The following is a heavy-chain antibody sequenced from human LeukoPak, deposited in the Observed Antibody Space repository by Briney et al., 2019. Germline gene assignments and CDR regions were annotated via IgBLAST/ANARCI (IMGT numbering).Heavy chain of an antibody. J-gene: IGHJ4*02. D-gene: IGHD7-27*01. CDR1: GFTFSSYW. CDR2: ISSSSSYI. Sequence: GGSLRLSCAASGFTFSSYWMHWVRQAPGKGLEWVSSISSSSSYIYYADSVKGRFTISRDNAKNSLYLQMNSLRAEDTAVYYCARDRLPLGFDYWGQGTLVTVSS. CDR3: ARDRLPLGFDY. V-gene: IGHV3-21*01.